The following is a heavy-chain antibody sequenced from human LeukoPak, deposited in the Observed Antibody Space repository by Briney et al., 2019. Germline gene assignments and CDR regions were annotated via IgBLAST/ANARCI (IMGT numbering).Heavy chain of an antibody. CDR3: ARSFLDYMDV. V-gene: IGHV4-4*07. CDR1: GESINPYY. D-gene: IGHD2/OR15-2a*01. Sequence: SQTLSLTCTVSGESINPYYWNWIRQSAGKGLEWIGHIYKSGTTNFNPSPTSRVTMSLDTSRNQFSLKLRPVTAADTAVYFCARSFLDYMDVWGKGTTVTVSS. J-gene: IGHJ6*03. CDR2: IYKSGTT.